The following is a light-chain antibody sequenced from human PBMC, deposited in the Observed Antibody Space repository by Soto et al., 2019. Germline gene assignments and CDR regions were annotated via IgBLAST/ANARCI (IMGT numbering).Light chain of an antibody. CDR3: QQSYSSPPT. V-gene: IGKV3-11*01. CDR1: QSVSSY. J-gene: IGKJ1*01. Sequence: IVLTQSPATLSLSPGERATLSCRASQSVSSYLAWYQQKPGQAPRLLIYGASNRATGIPDRFSGSGSGPDFTLTISSLQPEDFATYYCQQSYSSPPTFGQGTKVDIK. CDR2: GAS.